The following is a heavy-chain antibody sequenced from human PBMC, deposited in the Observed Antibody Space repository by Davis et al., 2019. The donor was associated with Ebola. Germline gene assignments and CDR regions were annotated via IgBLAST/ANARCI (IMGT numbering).Heavy chain of an antibody. Sequence: ASVQVSCKASAYTFTSYGITWVRQPPGQGLEWLGWIHPHNGNTNYAQNVQGRVTMTTDTSTSTAYMAVGSLRSDDRAVYYCARAQFPTTSDHWGQGTLGTVSS. CDR2: IHPHNGNT. J-gene: IGHJ4*02. CDR3: ARAQFPTTSDH. CDR1: AYTFTSYG. D-gene: IGHD1-1*01. V-gene: IGHV1-18*04.